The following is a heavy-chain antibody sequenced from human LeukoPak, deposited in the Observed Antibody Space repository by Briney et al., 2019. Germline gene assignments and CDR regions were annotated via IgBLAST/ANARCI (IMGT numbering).Heavy chain of an antibody. V-gene: IGHV4-39*07. CDR3: ARGGDFWSGANWFDP. J-gene: IGHJ5*02. D-gene: IGHD3-3*01. CDR2: INHSGST. CDR1: GGSISSSAYH. Sequence: PSETLSLTCTVSGGSISSSAYHWGWIRQPPGKGLEWIGEINHSGSTNYNPSLKSRVTISVDTSKNQFSLKLSSVTAADTAVYYCARGGDFWSGANWFDPWGQGTLVTVSS.